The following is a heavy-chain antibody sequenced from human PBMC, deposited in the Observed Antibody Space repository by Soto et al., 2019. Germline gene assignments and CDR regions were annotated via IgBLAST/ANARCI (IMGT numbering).Heavy chain of an antibody. D-gene: IGHD3-10*01. CDR2: IYWDDDK. CDR1: GFSLTTSGVG. J-gene: IGHJ4*02. V-gene: IGHV2-5*02. Sequence: QITLKESGPTLERPTQTLTLTCTFSGFSLTTSGVGVGWIRQPPGKALEWLAVIYWDDDKRYSSSLKSRLTITKDTSKNQVVLTMTNTDPVDTATYYCAHHPYYGLGSYSFDYWGQGTLVTVSS. CDR3: AHHPYYGLGSYSFDY.